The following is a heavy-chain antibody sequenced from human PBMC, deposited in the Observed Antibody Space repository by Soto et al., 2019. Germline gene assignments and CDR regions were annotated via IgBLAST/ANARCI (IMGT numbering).Heavy chain of an antibody. V-gene: IGHV3-15*01. J-gene: IGHJ3*02. CDR2: IKSKSDGGTT. D-gene: IGHD6-25*01. CDR3: ARESSGATFDAFDI. CDR1: GFTFSNAW. Sequence: RLSCAGSGFTFSNAWMSWVRQAPGKGLEWVGRIKSKSDGGTTDYAAPVKGRFTISRDDSKNTLYLQMNSLRAEDTAVYYCARESSGATFDAFDIWGQGTMVTVS.